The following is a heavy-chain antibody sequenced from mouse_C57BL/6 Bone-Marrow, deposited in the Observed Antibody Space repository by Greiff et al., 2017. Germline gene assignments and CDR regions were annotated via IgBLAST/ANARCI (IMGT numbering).Heavy chain of an antibody. V-gene: IGHV1-50*01. CDR3: ARERYYGSSWFAY. Sequence: QVQLQQPGAELVKPGASVKLSCKASGYTFTSYWMQWVKQRPGQGLEWIGEIDPSDSYTTYNQKFKGKATLTVDTSSSTAYMLLSSLTSDDSAVYYCARERYYGSSWFAYWGQGTLVTVSA. CDR2: IDPSDSYT. J-gene: IGHJ3*01. CDR1: GYTFTSYW. D-gene: IGHD1-1*01.